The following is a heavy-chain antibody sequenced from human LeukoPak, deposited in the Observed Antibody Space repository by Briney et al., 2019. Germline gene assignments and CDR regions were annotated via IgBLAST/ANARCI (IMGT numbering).Heavy chain of an antibody. CDR2: ISSSSSYI. V-gene: IGHV3-21*01. J-gene: IGHJ6*02. D-gene: IGHD3-9*01. Sequence: GGSLRLSCAASGFTFSSYSMNWVRQAPGKGLEWVSSISSSSSYIYYADSVKGRFTISRDNAKNSLYLQMNSLRAEDTAVYSCARKAYYDILTLDDYYYYGVDVWGQGTTVTVSS. CDR1: GFTFSSYS. CDR3: ARKAYYDILTLDDYYYYGVDV.